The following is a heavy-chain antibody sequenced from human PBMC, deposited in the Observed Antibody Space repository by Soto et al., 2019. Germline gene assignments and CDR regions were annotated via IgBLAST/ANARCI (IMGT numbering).Heavy chain of an antibody. Sequence: ASVKVSCKASGYPFTSYAMHWVRQAPGQRLEWMGWINAGNGNTKYSQKFQGRVTITRDTSASTAYMELSSLRSEDTAVYYCARYTESDAFDIWGQGAMVTVSS. CDR3: ARYTESDAFDI. V-gene: IGHV1-3*01. CDR2: INAGNGNT. CDR1: GYPFTSYA. J-gene: IGHJ3*02. D-gene: IGHD1-20*01.